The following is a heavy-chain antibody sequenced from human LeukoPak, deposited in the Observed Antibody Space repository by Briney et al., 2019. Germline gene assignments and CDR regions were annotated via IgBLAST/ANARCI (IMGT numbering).Heavy chain of an antibody. J-gene: IGHJ4*02. CDR1: GFTFSSYS. CDR2: IDSDTDNI. V-gene: IGHV3-21*01. CDR3: ARDSGGSSPFDY. Sequence: GGSLRLSCAASGFTFSSYSMNWVRQAPGKGLEWVSYIDSDTDNIHYADSVKGRFTISRDNAKNSLYLQMNSLRAEDTAVYYCARDSGGSSPFDYWGQGTLVTVSS. D-gene: IGHD2-15*01.